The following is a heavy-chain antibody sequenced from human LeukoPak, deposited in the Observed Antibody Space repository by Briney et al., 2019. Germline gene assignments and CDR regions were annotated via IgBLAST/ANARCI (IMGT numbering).Heavy chain of an antibody. J-gene: IGHJ4*02. D-gene: IGHD2-2*01. CDR3: AISQGQLYCSTSSCYYFDY. CDR2: LSYDGTNK. CDR1: GFTLSTYT. Sequence: GGSLRLSCAASGFTLSTYTMHWVRQAPGKGLEWVAVLSYDGTNKYNADSVKGRFTVSRDSSKNTLYLQMNSLRAKGTAVYYCAISQGQLYCSTSSCYYFDYWGQGTLVTVSS. V-gene: IGHV3-30-3*01.